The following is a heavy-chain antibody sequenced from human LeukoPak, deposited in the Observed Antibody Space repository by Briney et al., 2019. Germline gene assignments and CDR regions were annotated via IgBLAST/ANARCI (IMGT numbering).Heavy chain of an antibody. J-gene: IGHJ4*02. CDR2: ISGYNGNT. CDR1: GYTFTTYN. D-gene: IGHD6-6*01. CDR3: ARDLELYSSSFFFDY. V-gene: IGHV1-18*01. Sequence: ASVKVSCKASGYTFTTYNINWVRQAPGQGLEWMGWISGYNGNTNYAQKLQGRVTMTTDTSTSTAYMELRSLKSDDTAVYYCARDLELYSSSFFFDYWGQGTLVTVSS.